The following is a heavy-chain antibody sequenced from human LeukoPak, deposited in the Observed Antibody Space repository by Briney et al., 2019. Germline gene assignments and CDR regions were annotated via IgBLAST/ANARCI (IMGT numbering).Heavy chain of an antibody. V-gene: IGHV3-21*01. CDR1: GFTFSSYS. D-gene: IGHD2-2*02. J-gene: IGHJ6*02. CDR3: ARDAVVPAAITAYIYYYYGLDV. CDR2: ISSSSSYI. Sequence: GGSLRLSCAASGFTFSSYSMHWVRQAPGKGLEWVSSISSSSSYIYYADSVKGRFTISRDNAKNSLYLQMNSLRAEDTAVYYCARDAVVPAAITAYIYYYYGLDVWGQGTTVTVSS.